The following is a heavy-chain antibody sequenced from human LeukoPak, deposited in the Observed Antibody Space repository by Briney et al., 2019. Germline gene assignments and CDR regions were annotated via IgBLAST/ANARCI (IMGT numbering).Heavy chain of an antibody. CDR3: AKDGDDYYGSGMNYYMDV. J-gene: IGHJ6*03. V-gene: IGHV3-21*01. CDR1: GFTFSDYT. Sequence: GGSLRLSCAASGFTFSDYTMNWVRQAPGKGLEWVSCISYSSSYIYYADSVKGRFTIARDNAKNSLYLQMNSLRAEDTAVYYCAKDGDDYYGSGMNYYMDVWGKGTTVTISS. D-gene: IGHD3-10*01. CDR2: ISYSSSYI.